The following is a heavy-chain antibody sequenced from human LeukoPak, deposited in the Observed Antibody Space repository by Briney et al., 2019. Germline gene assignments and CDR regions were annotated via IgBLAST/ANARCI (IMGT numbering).Heavy chain of an antibody. CDR2: IYYSGNT. Sequence: SETLSLTCTISGSSITSYYWSWIRQPPGKGLEWIGYIYYSGNTNYNPSLKSRATMSVDMSKNQFSLELNSVTAADTAVYYCVRLDVVAISATSQGTFDIWGQGTMVTVSS. J-gene: IGHJ3*02. D-gene: IGHD2-21*01. CDR3: VRLDVVAISATSQGTFDI. V-gene: IGHV4-59*01. CDR1: GSSITSYY.